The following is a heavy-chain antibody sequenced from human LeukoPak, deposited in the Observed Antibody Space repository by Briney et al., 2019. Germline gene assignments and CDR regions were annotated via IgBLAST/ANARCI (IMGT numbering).Heavy chain of an antibody. J-gene: IGHJ3*02. CDR1: GFTFSSYG. CDR2: IRYDGSNK. CDR3: AKDWYNWNYRDAFDI. V-gene: IGHV3-30*02. Sequence: GGSLRLSCAASGFTFSSYGMHWVRQAPGKGLEWVAFIRYDGSNKYYADSVKGRFTISRDNSKNTLYLQMNSLRAEDTAVYYCAKDWYNWNYRDAFDIWGQGTMVTVSS. D-gene: IGHD1-7*01.